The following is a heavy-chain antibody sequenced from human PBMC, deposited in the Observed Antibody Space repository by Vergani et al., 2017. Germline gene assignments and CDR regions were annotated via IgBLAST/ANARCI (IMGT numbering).Heavy chain of an antibody. V-gene: IGHV5-51*01. Sequence: EVQLVQSGAEVKKPGESLKISCKGSGYSFTSYWIGWVRQMPGKGLEWMGIIYPGDSDTRYSPSFQGQVTISADKSISTAYRQWSRLKASDTAMYYFARHSEWLRLGSWFDPWGQGTLVTVSS. D-gene: IGHD5-12*01. CDR1: GYSFTSYW. CDR3: ARHSEWLRLGSWFDP. CDR2: IYPGDSDT. J-gene: IGHJ5*02.